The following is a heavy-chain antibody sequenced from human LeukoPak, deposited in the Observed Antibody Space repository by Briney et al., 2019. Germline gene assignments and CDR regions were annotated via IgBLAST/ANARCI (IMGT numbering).Heavy chain of an antibody. V-gene: IGHV1-69*05. D-gene: IGHD1-26*01. Sequence: ASVKVSCKASGGTFSSYAISWVRQAPGQGLEWMGRIIPIFGTANYAQKFQGRVTITTDESTSTAYMELSSLRSEDTAVYYCARDDVRGSYDSDYWGQGTLVTVSS. CDR2: IIPIFGTA. CDR1: GGTFSSYA. J-gene: IGHJ4*02. CDR3: ARDDVRGSYDSDY.